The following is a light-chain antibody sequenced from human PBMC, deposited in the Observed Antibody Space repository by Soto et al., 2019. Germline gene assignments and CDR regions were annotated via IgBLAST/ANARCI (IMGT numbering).Light chain of an antibody. Sequence: QAVVTQPPSVSGAPGQRVTISCTESSSNIGAGYAVHWYQQLPGTAPKLLISDNNNRPSGVPDRFSGSKSGTSASLAITGLQAEDEADYYCQSYDNSHDWDVVFGGGTQLTVL. CDR2: DNN. V-gene: IGLV1-40*01. CDR1: SSNIGAGYA. CDR3: QSYDNSHDWDVV. J-gene: IGLJ2*01.